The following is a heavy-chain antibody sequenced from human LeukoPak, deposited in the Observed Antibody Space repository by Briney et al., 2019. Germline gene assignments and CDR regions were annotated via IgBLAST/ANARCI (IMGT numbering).Heavy chain of an antibody. D-gene: IGHD3-10*01. CDR1: GGYIITSDHY. V-gene: IGHV4-39*07. CDR2: IYYTGST. CDR3: VRGGVTPLWFGEISGWFDP. J-gene: IGHJ5*02. Sequence: SETLSLTCSVSGGYIITSDHYWGWIRQPPGKGLEWIGSIYYTGSTSTNPFLKSRVTVSVDTSKNQFSLNLTSVTAADTAVYYCVRGGVTPLWFGEISGWFDPWGQGTLVTVSS.